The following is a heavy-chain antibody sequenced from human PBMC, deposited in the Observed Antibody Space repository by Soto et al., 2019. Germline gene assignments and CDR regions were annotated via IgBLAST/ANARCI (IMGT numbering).Heavy chain of an antibody. CDR1: GGTFSSYA. D-gene: IGHD6-6*01. Sequence: ASVKVSCKASGGTFSSYAISWVRQAPGQGLEWMGGIIPIFGTANYAQKFQGRVTITADESTGTAYMELSSLRSEDTAVYYCARDRIAARPHYFDYWGQGTLVTVSS. J-gene: IGHJ4*02. CDR2: IIPIFGTA. V-gene: IGHV1-69*13. CDR3: ARDRIAARPHYFDY.